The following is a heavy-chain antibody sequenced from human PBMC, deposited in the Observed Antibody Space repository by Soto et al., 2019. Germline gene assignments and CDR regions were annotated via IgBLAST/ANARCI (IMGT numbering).Heavy chain of an antibody. CDR2: IIPILGIA. J-gene: IGHJ6*03. Sequence: QVQLVQSGAEVKKPGSSVKVSCKASGGTFSIYAITWVRQAPGQGLEWMGTIIPILGIANYAQKFQDTVTITADKSTSTAYMELSSIRSEDTAVYYCASWESREAYYYMDVWGKGTTVTVSS. D-gene: IGHD1-26*01. CDR1: GGTFSIYA. CDR3: ASWESREAYYYMDV. V-gene: IGHV1-69*02.